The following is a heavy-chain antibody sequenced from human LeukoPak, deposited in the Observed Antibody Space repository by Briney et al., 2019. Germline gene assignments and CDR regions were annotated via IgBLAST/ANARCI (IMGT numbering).Heavy chain of an antibody. CDR1: GFTFSNYG. CDR3: ARVLGYRRGAFDI. CDR2: IRSDATTK. Sequence: PGGSLRLSCAASGFTFSNYGMHWVRQAPGKGLEWVTFIRSDATTKFYADSVKGRFTISRDNSRNTLYLQMNSLRAEDTAVYYCARVLGYRRGAFDIWGQGTMVTVSS. J-gene: IGHJ3*02. V-gene: IGHV3-30*02. D-gene: IGHD3-16*02.